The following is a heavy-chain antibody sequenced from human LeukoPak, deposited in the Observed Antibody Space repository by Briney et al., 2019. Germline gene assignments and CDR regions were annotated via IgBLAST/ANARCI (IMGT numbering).Heavy chain of an antibody. V-gene: IGHV1-2*02. CDR1: GYTFTVYY. D-gene: IGHD6-19*01. CDR2: INPNSGGT. CDR3: ASPSGSGWSNFDY. Sequence: GASVTVSCKASGYTFTVYYMHWVRQAPGQGLEWMGWINPNSGGTNYAQKFQGRVTMTRDTSISTAYMELSRLRSDDTAVYYCASPSGSGWSNFDYWGQGTLVTVSS. J-gene: IGHJ4*02.